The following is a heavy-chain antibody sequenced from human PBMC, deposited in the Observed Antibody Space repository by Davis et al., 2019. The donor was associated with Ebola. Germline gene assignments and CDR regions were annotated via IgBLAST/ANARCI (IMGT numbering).Heavy chain of an antibody. V-gene: IGHV7-4-1*02. J-gene: IGHJ6*04. D-gene: IGHD2-2*01. CDR3: ARSSYTWYFSGMDV. CDR2: ININTGNP. CDR1: GYSFTTYG. Sequence: ASVKVSCKASGYSFTTYGMNWVRHAPGQGLEGMGWININTGNPTYAQGFTGRFVFSLDTSVSTAYLQITSLKAEDTAVYYCARSSYTWYFSGMDVWGKGTTVTVSS.